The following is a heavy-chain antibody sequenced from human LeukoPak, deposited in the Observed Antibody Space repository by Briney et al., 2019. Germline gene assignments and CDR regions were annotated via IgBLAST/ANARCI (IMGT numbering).Heavy chain of an antibody. CDR1: GFTFSSYA. D-gene: IGHD6-13*01. V-gene: IGHV3-30*04. CDR2: ISYDGSNK. Sequence: PGRSLRLSCAASGFTFSSYAMHWVRQAPGKGLEWVAVISYDGSNKYYADSVKGRITISRDNSKNTLYLQMNSLRAEDTAVYYCARDGISSSWYNWFDPWGQGTLVTVSS. J-gene: IGHJ5*02. CDR3: ARDGISSSWYNWFDP.